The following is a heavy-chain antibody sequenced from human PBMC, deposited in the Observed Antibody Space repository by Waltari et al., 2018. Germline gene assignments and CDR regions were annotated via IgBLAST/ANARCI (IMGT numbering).Heavy chain of an antibody. D-gene: IGHD4-17*01. CDR2: IIPILGIA. V-gene: IGHV1-69*09. CDR1: GGTFSSYA. Sequence: QVQLVQSGAEVKKPGSSVKVPCKASGGTFSSYAISWVRQAPGQGLEWMGRIIPILGIANYAQKFQGRVTITADKSTSTAYMELSSLRSEDTAVYYCARGAATVSRYLFDYWGQGTLVTVSS. J-gene: IGHJ4*02. CDR3: ARGAATVSRYLFDY.